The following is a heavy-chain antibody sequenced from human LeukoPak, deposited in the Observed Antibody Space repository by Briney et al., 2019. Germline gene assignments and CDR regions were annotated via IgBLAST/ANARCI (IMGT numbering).Heavy chain of an antibody. CDR2: IKQDGSEK. V-gene: IGHV3-7*01. CDR1: GFTFSSCW. D-gene: IGHD1-1*01. J-gene: IGHJ4*02. Sequence: GGSLRLSCAASGFTFSSCWMSWVRQAPGKGLEWVANIKQDGSEKYYVDSVKGRFTISRDNAKNSLYLQMNSLRAEDTAVYYCARLHSVHFDYWGQGTLVTVSS. CDR3: ARLHSVHFDY.